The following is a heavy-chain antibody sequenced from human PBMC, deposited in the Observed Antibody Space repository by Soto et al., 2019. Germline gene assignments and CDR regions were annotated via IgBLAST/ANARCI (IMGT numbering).Heavy chain of an antibody. J-gene: IGHJ6*02. Sequence: EVQLVESGGGLVKPGGSLRLSCAASGFTFSTYSMNWVRQAPGKGLEWVSSISSSSGYIYYADSVKGRFTISRDDAKNSLSRQMNSLRAEDTAVYYCARVRSYSYGQVYGMDVWGQGTTVTVSS. CDR2: ISSSSGYI. V-gene: IGHV3-21*01. CDR3: ARVRSYSYGQVYGMDV. CDR1: GFTFSTYS. D-gene: IGHD5-18*01.